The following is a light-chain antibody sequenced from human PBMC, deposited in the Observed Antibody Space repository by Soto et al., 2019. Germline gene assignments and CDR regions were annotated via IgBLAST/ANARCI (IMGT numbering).Light chain of an antibody. CDR3: QHYNNWPPYT. CDR1: QSVSSN. J-gene: IGKJ2*01. V-gene: IGKV3-15*01. CDR2: GAS. Sequence: EIVMTQSPATLSVSPGERATLSCRASQSVSSNLAWYQQKPGQAPRLLIYGASTRATGIPDRFSGSGSGTEFTLTITSLQSEDFAVYYCQHYNNWPPYTFGQGTKVDIK.